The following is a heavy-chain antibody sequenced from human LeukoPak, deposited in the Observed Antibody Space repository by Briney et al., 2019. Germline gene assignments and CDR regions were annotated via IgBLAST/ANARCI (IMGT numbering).Heavy chain of an antibody. D-gene: IGHD3-3*01. Sequence: GGSLRLSCAASGFTFSNAWMSWVRQAPGKGLEWVGRIKNKTDGGTTDYAAPVKGRFTISRDDSKNTLYLQMNSLKTEDTAVYYCTTPTTYYDFWSGYQYYSDYWGQGTLVTVSS. V-gene: IGHV3-15*01. CDR1: GFTFSNAW. CDR3: TTPTTYYDFWSGYQYYSDY. J-gene: IGHJ4*02. CDR2: IKNKTDGGTT.